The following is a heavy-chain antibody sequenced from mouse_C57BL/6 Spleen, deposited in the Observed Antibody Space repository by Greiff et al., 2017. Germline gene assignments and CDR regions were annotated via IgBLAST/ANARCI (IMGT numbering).Heavy chain of an antibody. Sequence: DVMLVESGGGLVKPGGSLQLSCAASGFTFSDYGMHWVRQAPEKGLEWVAYISSGSSTIYYADTVKGRFTISRDNAKNTLFLQMTSLRSEDTAMYYCARAYYSNYDAMDYWGQGTSVTVSS. J-gene: IGHJ4*01. CDR2: ISSGSSTI. D-gene: IGHD2-5*01. CDR3: ARAYYSNYDAMDY. V-gene: IGHV5-17*01. CDR1: GFTFSDYG.